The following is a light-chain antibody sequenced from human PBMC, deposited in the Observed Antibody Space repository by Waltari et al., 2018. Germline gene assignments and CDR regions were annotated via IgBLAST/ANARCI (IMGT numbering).Light chain of an antibody. V-gene: IGKV1-12*01. CDR2: TAS. CDR1: QGISSW. J-gene: IGKJ1*01. CDR3: QQGYNSPWT. Sequence: DIQMTQSPSSLSASVGDKVTITCRASQGISSWLARYQQKPGKAPKLLIYTASNLQSGVPSRFSGSGSGTDYTLTISSLQPEDFATYYCQQGYNSPWTFGQGTRVEIK.